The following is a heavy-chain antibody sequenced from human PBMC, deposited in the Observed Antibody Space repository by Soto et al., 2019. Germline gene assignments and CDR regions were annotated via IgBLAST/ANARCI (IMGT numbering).Heavy chain of an antibody. J-gene: IGHJ4*02. CDR2: IDWDDDK. D-gene: IGHD3-22*01. V-gene: IGHV2-70*01. CDR1: GFSLSTSGMC. Sequence: SGPTLVNPTQTLTLTCTFSGFSLSTSGMCVSWIRQPPGKALEWLALIDWDDDKYYSTSLKTRLTISKDTSKNQVVLTMTNMDPVDTATYYCARTCMDYYDSSGYYYSWDYWGQGTLVTVSS. CDR3: ARTCMDYYDSSGYYYSWDY.